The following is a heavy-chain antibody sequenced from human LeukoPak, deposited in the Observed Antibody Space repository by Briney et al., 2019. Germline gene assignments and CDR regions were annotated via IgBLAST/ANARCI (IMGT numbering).Heavy chain of an antibody. V-gene: IGHV4-30-4*01. J-gene: IGHJ5*02. Sequence: PSETLSLTCTVSGGSISSGDYYWSWIRQPPGKGLEWIGYIHYSGSTYYSPSLKSRVSTSVDTSKNQFSLKLSSVTAADTAVYYCARYYYGSGSRSRWFDPWGQGTLVTVSS. D-gene: IGHD3-10*01. CDR1: GGSISSGDYY. CDR2: IHYSGST. CDR3: ARYYYGSGSRSRWFDP.